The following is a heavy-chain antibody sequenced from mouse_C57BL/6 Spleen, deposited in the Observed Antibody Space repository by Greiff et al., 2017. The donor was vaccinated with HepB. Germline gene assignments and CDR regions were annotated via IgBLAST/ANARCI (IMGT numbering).Heavy chain of an antibody. CDR3: ARSGAYYGGSYWYFAV. J-gene: IGHJ1*03. D-gene: IGHD1-1*01. Sequence: EVQLQQSGPELVKPGASVKISCKASGYTFTDYYMNWVKQSHGKSLEWIGDINPNNGGTSYNQKFKGKATLTVDKSSSTAYMELRSLTSEDSAVYYWARSGAYYGGSYWYFAVWGTGTTVTVSS. V-gene: IGHV1-26*01. CDR1: GYTFTDYY. CDR2: INPNNGGT.